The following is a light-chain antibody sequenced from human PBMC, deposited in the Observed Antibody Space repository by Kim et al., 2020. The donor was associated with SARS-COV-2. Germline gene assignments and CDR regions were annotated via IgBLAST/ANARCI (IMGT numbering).Light chain of an antibody. J-gene: IGKJ1*01. CDR1: QSVSSSY. CDR2: GAS. Sequence: PGERVTLSCRASQSVSSSYLTWYQQKPGQAPRLLIYGASTRATGIPARFSGSRSWTDFTLTISSLQPEDFAVYYCQQDYNLPRTFGQGTKVDIK. CDR3: QQDYNLPRT. V-gene: IGKV3D-7*01.